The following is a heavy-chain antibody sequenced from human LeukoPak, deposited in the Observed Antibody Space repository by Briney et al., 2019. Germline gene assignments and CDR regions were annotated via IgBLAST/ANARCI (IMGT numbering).Heavy chain of an antibody. J-gene: IGHJ4*02. Sequence: SETLSLTCTVSGGSISSGAYYWSWVRQHPGKGLEWIGYVYYSGSTYYNPSLKSRVTLSVDTSKNQFSLKLSSVTAADTAVYCRASRTIDGYYFDYWGQGTLVTVSS. CDR3: ASRTIDGYYFDY. D-gene: IGHD3-3*01. CDR2: VYYSGST. CDR1: GGSISSGAYY. V-gene: IGHV4-31*03.